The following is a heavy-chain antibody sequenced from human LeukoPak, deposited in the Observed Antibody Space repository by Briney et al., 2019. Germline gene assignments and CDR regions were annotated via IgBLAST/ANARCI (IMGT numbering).Heavy chain of an antibody. Sequence: ASVKVSCKASGYTFTSCYMHWVRQAPGQGLEWMGIINPSGGSTSYAQKFQGRVTMTRDTSTSTVYMELSSLRSEDTAVYYCAREEYQLLHFDYWGQGALVTVSS. CDR3: AREEYQLLHFDY. J-gene: IGHJ4*02. V-gene: IGHV1-46*03. CDR1: GYTFTSCY. D-gene: IGHD2-2*01. CDR2: INPSGGST.